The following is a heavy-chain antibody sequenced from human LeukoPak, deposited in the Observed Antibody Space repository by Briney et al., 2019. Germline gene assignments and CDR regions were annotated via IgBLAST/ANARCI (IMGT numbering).Heavy chain of an antibody. J-gene: IGHJ5*02. D-gene: IGHD2-15*01. CDR1: GFTFSGYW. V-gene: IGHV3-74*01. CDR2: KNSDGSDT. Sequence: GGSLRLSCAASGFTFSGYWMHWVRQAPGKGLVWVSRKNSDGSDTVYPDSVKGRFTISRDNAKDTLYLQMNSLRVEDTAVYYCARGPVGLSALDAWGQGILVTVSP. CDR3: ARGPVGLSALDA.